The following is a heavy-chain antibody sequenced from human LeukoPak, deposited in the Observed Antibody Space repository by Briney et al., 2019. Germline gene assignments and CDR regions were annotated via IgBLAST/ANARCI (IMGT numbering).Heavy chain of an antibody. CDR1: GFTFGKYW. J-gene: IGHJ6*02. CDR2: IKLDGSEK. V-gene: IGHV3-7*04. CDR3: ARGHKYCSSTSCYEYYYYYGMDV. D-gene: IGHD2-2*01. Sequence: GGSLRLSCVASGFTFGKYWMSWVRQAPGKGLEWVANIKLDGSEKNYVDSVKGRFTISRDSTKNSLYLQMNSLRAEDTAVYYCARGHKYCSSTSCYEYYYYYGMDVWGQGTTVTVSS.